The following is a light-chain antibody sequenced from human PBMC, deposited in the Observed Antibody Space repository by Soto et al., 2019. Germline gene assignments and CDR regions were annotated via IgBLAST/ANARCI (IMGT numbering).Light chain of an antibody. V-gene: IGKV3-15*01. J-gene: IGKJ4*01. Sequence: EIVMTQSPATLSVSPGERASLSCRSSQSVRSSLAWYQQKPGQAPRLLISSASTRATGIPARFSGSGSGTEFTLTISSLQSEDFAVYYCQQRSNGLTFGGGTKVEI. CDR3: QQRSNGLT. CDR1: QSVRSS. CDR2: SAS.